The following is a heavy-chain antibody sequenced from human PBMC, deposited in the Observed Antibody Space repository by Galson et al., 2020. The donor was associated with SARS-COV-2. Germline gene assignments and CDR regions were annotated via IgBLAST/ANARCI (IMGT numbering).Heavy chain of an antibody. CDR2: IIPIFGTA. J-gene: IGHJ6*03. V-gene: IGHV1-69*13. CDR3: AMGGWGYCSSTSCYTYMDV. CDR1: VGTFSSYA. D-gene: IGHD2-2*02. Sequence: SVNVSCKSSVGTFSSYAISWVRQPPGQGLAWMGGIIPIFGTANYAQKFQGRVTITADESTTTAYMALSSLRSEDTAFYYCAMGGWGYCSSTSCYTYMDVWGKGTTVTVSS.